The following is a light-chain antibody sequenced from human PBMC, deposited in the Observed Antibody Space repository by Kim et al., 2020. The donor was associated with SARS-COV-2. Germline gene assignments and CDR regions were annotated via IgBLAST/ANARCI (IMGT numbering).Light chain of an antibody. J-gene: IGKJ2*01. Sequence: SPGERATRSCRASQSVSSSYLAWYQQKPGQAPRLLIYGASSRATGIPDSFSGSGSGTDFTLTISRLEPEDFAVYYCQQYGSSPGVTFGQGTKLEI. CDR3: QQYGSSPGVT. CDR1: QSVSSSY. V-gene: IGKV3-20*01. CDR2: GAS.